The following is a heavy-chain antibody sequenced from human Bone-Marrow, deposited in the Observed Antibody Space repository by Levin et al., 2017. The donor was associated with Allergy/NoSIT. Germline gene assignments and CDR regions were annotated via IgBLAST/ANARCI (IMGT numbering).Heavy chain of an antibody. Sequence: PGGSLRLSCAASGFTFSNYWVSWVRQAPGKGLEWVANIKEDGSDKYYVDSVKGRITISRDNAKNSLYLQMNSLRAEDTAVYYCARDAPGYGGYVYWGQGTLVTVSS. CDR1: GFTFSNYW. D-gene: IGHD5-12*01. V-gene: IGHV3-7*01. CDR3: ARDAPGYGGYVY. J-gene: IGHJ4*02. CDR2: IKEDGSDK.